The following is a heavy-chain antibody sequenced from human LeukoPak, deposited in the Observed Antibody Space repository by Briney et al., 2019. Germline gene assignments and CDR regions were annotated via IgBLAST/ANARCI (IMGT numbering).Heavy chain of an antibody. D-gene: IGHD1-1*01. CDR3: ARQSSTDYYYYGLDV. CDR2: TCYRSKWHY. Sequence: SQTLSLTCAISGDRVSSNSAAWNWIRQSPSRGLEWLGRTCYRSKWHYDYAESVKRRITVNPDTSKNQFSLQLNSVTPEDTAVYYCARQSSTDYYYYGLDVWGQGTTVAVSS. V-gene: IGHV6-1*01. CDR1: GDRVSSNSAA. J-gene: IGHJ6*02.